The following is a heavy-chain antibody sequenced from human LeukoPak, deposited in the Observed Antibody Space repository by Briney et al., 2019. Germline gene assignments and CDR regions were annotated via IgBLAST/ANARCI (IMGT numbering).Heavy chain of an antibody. V-gene: IGHV3-33*06. D-gene: IGHD3-3*01. CDR2: IWYDGSNK. CDR1: GFNFGTFA. CDR3: AKGVKITIFGVDNESYYFDY. J-gene: IGHJ4*02. Sequence: PGGSLRLSCEASGFNFGTFAMHWVRQAPGEGLEWLAIIWYDGSNKHYSDSVKGRFTISRDNSKSSLYLQMNSLRAEDTAVYYCAKGVKITIFGVDNESYYFDYWGQGTLVTVSS.